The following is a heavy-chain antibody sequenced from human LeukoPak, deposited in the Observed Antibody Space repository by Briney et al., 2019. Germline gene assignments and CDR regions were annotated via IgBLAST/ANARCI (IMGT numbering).Heavy chain of an antibody. Sequence: SETLSLTCTVSGGSISSSSYYWGWIRQPPGKGLEWIGSIYYSGSTYYNPSLKSRVTISVDTSKNQFSLKLSSVTAADTAVYYCARRATTVVTRVRTYFDYWGQGTLVTVSS. J-gene: IGHJ4*02. CDR1: GGSISSSSYY. V-gene: IGHV4-39*01. CDR2: IYYSGST. CDR3: ARRATTVVTRVRTYFDY. D-gene: IGHD4-23*01.